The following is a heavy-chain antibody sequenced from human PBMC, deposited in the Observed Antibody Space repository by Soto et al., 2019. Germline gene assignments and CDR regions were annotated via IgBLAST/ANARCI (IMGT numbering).Heavy chain of an antibody. CDR1: GGSISGYD. D-gene: IGHD5-12*01. J-gene: IGHJ6*02. CDR2: IYYSGGT. Sequence: SETLCLSWTVSGGSISGYDGSWIRQPSGKGLEWIGYIYYSGGTNYHPSLKSRVTLSVDPCKTQFSLKLSSVTAADTPVYYRARAWLQLYYYGMYVWGQGTTVTVSS. CDR3: ARAWLQLYYYGMYV. V-gene: IGHV4-59*08.